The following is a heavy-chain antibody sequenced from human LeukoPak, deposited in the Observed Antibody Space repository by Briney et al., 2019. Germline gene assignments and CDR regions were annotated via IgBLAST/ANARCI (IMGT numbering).Heavy chain of an antibody. J-gene: IGHJ4*02. Sequence: ASVKVSCKASGYTFTGYYIHWVRQAPGQGLEWMGRINPNSGDPDYVQKFQGRVTMTRDASISTAYMELSRLISDDAAVYFCARGSGGYPSLPLDYWGQGTLVTVSS. D-gene: IGHD1-26*01. CDR2: INPNSGDP. CDR1: GYTFTGYY. CDR3: ARGSGGYPSLPLDY. V-gene: IGHV1-2*02.